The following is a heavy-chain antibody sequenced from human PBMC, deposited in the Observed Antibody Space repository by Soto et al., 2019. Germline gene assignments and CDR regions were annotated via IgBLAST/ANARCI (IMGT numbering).Heavy chain of an antibody. CDR3: AGLRLGEGYDP. CDR1: GGSVNSGSYY. J-gene: IGHJ5*02. Sequence: QVQLQESGPGLVKPSETQSLTCTVSGGSVNSGSYYWNWIRQPPGKGLEWVGYIFYSGSTNYNPSLKSRVTISLDTSNNQFSMRLSSVTAADTAVYYCAGLRLGEGYDPWGQGTLVTVSS. CDR2: IFYSGST. D-gene: IGHD3-16*01. V-gene: IGHV4-61*01.